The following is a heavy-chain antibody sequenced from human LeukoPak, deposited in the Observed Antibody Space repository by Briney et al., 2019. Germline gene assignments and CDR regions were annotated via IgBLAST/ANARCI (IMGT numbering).Heavy chain of an antibody. D-gene: IGHD3-10*01. CDR2: LSGSGGGT. CDR1: GITLSNYG. CDR3: AKRGVVIRVILVGFHKEAYYFDS. J-gene: IGHJ4*02. V-gene: IGHV3-23*01. Sequence: GGSLRLSCAVSGITLSNYGMSWVRQAPGKRLEWVAGLSGSGGGTNYADSVKGRFTISRDNAKNTLYLQMNSLRAEDTAVYFCAKRGVVIRVILVGFHKEAYYFDSWGQGALVTVSS.